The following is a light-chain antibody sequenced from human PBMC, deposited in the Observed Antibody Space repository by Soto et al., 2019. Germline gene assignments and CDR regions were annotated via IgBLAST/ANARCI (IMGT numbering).Light chain of an antibody. V-gene: IGKV4-1*01. CDR3: QQYYSTPWT. Sequence: DIVMTQSPDSLDVSLGERATINCKSSQSVLYRSNNKNYLAWYQQKPGQPPKLLIYWASTRESGVPDRFTGGGSGTDFTLTISSLQAEDVSVYYCQQYYSTPWTFGQGTKVEIK. J-gene: IGKJ1*01. CDR1: QSVLYRSNNKNY. CDR2: WAS.